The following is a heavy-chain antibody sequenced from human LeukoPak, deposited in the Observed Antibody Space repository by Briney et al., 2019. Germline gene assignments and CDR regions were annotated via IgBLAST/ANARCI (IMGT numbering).Heavy chain of an antibody. CDR1: GYTFTSYG. V-gene: IGHV1-18*01. Sequence: GASVKVSCKASGYTFTSYGISWVRQAPGQGLEWMGWISAYNGNTNYAQKLQGRVTMTTDTSTSTAYMELRSLRSDDTAVYYCARESELRYFDWFSYDAFDIWGQGTMVTVSS. CDR3: ARESELRYFDWFSYDAFDI. CDR2: ISAYNGNT. J-gene: IGHJ3*02. D-gene: IGHD3-9*01.